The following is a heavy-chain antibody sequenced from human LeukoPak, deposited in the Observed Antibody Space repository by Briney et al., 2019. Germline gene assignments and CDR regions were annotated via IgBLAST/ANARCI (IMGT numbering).Heavy chain of an antibody. CDR2: ISGSGGST. D-gene: IGHD4-17*01. CDR1: GFTFSSYG. Sequence: GGSLRLSCGASGFTFSSYGMSWVRQAPGKGLEWVSAISGSGGSTYYADSVKGRFTISRDNSKNTLYLQMNSLRAEDTAVYYCAKAYGDYPPGTVDYWGQGTPVTVSS. V-gene: IGHV3-23*01. J-gene: IGHJ4*02. CDR3: AKAYGDYPPGTVDY.